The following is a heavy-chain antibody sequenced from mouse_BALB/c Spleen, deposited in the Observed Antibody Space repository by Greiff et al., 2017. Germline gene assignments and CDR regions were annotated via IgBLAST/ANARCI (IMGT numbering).Heavy chain of an antibody. CDR1: GYTFTSYW. CDR3: ARDGNWAMDY. Sequence: QVQLQQPGAELVKPGAPVKLSCKASGYTFTSYWMNWVKQRPGRGLEWIGRIDPSDSETHYNQKFKDKATLTVDKSSSTAYIQLSSLTSEDSAVYYCARDGNWAMDYWGQGTSVTVSS. D-gene: IGHD2-1*01. V-gene: IGHV1-69*02. CDR2: IDPSDSET. J-gene: IGHJ4*01.